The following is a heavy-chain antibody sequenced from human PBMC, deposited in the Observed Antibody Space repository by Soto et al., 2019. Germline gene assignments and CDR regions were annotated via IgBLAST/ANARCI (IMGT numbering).Heavy chain of an antibody. V-gene: IGHV1-3*01. D-gene: IGHD1-26*01. CDR1: GYTFTSYA. CDR2: INAGNGNT. CDR3: ARGGSLYWYFDL. Sequence: QVQLVQSGAEVKKPGASVKVSCKASGYTFTSYAMHWVRQAPGQRLEWMGWINAGNGNTKYSQKFQGRVTITRDTSASPAYMELSSLRSEGMAVYYCARGGSLYWYFDLWGRGTLVTGSS. J-gene: IGHJ2*01.